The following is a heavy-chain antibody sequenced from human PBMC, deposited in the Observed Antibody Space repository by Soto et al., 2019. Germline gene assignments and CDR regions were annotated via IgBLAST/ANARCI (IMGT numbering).Heavy chain of an antibody. CDR3: AKDVIRGLYYFDS. Sequence: QVQLGQSGAEVKKPGSSVKVSCKASGDTFSFNTISWVRQAPGQGLEWMGRIIPTLGVANYAQRFQGRATITADKSTSTAYMELSSLGSEDTAVYYCAKDVIRGLYYFDSWGQGTLVTVSS. D-gene: IGHD3-10*01. CDR1: GDTFSFNT. V-gene: IGHV1-69*08. CDR2: IIPTLGVA. J-gene: IGHJ4*02.